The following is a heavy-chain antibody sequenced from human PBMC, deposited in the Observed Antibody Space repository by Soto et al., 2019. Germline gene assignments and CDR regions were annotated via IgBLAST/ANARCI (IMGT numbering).Heavy chain of an antibody. CDR3: ARGPTTVTTGWWLDP. D-gene: IGHD4-17*01. CDR1: GYTFTGYY. Sequence: ASVKVSCKASGYTFTGYYMHWVRQAPGQGLEWMGWINPNSGGTNYAQKFQGWVTMTRDTSISTAYMELSRLRSDDTAVYYCARGPTTVTTGWWLDPWGQGTLVTVSS. J-gene: IGHJ5*02. V-gene: IGHV1-2*04. CDR2: INPNSGGT.